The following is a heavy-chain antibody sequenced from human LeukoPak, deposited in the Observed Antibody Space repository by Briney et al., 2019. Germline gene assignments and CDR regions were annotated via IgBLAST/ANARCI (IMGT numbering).Heavy chain of an antibody. D-gene: IGHD3-22*01. CDR3: ARRGHSSGYGTPHTLDY. CDR1: GFTFSSYS. J-gene: IGHJ4*02. V-gene: IGHV3-21*01. Sequence: KPGGSLRLSCAASGFTFSSYSMNWVRQAPGKGLEWVSSISSSSYIYYADSVKGRFTISRDNAKNSLYLQMNSLRAEDTAVYYCARRGHSSGYGTPHTLDYWGQGTLVTVSS. CDR2: ISSSSYI.